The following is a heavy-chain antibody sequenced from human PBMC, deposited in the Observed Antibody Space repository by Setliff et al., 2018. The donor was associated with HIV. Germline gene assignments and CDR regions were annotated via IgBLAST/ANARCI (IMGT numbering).Heavy chain of an antibody. CDR3: ARHGAYEAYYDYMDV. CDR2: IYHSGTT. V-gene: IGHV4-39*01. D-gene: IGHD5-12*01. CDR1: GGSISSSRYY. Sequence: SETLSLTCTVSGGSISSSRYYWGCIRQPPGKGLEWIGSIYHSGTTYDNPSLKSRVTISVDTSKNQFSLKLSSVTAADTAVYYCARHGAYEAYYDYMDVWGKGTTVTVSS. J-gene: IGHJ6*03.